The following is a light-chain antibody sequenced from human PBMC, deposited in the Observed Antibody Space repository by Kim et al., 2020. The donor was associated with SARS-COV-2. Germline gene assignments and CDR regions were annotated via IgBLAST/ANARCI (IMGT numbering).Light chain of an antibody. V-gene: IGLV2-11*01. J-gene: IGLJ3*02. CDR2: DVS. CDR1: SSGVGGYNY. CDR3: CSYAGFYPWV. Sequence: QSVTISCPGTSSGVGGYNYVSWYQQHPGKPPKRMIYDVSKRPSGVPDRFSGSKSGNTASLTISELQTEDEADYYCCSYAGFYPWVFGGGTQLTVL.